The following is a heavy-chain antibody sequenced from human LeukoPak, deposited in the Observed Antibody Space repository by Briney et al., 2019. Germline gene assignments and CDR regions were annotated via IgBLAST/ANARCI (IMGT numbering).Heavy chain of an antibody. CDR2: IYHSGST. CDR3: ASVGYSSSWYPDY. CDR1: GYSISSGYY. D-gene: IGHD6-13*01. Sequence: SETLSLTCAVSGYSISSGYYWGWIRQPPGKGLEWIGSIYHSGSTYYNPSLRSRVTISVDTSKNQFSLKLSSVTAADTAVYYCASVGYSSSWYPDYWGQGTLVTVSS. J-gene: IGHJ4*02. V-gene: IGHV4-38-2*01.